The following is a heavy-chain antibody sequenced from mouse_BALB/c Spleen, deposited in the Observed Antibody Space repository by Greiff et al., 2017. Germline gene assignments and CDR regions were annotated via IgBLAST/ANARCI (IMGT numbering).Heavy chain of an antibody. D-gene: IGHD2-1*01. CDR3: ARPDGNYVFDY. CDR1: GFTFSSYG. Sequence: EVHLVESGGDLVKPGGSLKLSCAASGFTFSSYGMSWVRQTPDKRLEWVATISSGGSYTYYPDSVKGRFTISRDNAKNTLYLQMSSLKSEDTAMYYCARPDGNYVFDYWGQGTTLTVSS. CDR2: ISSGGSYT. V-gene: IGHV5-6*01. J-gene: IGHJ2*01.